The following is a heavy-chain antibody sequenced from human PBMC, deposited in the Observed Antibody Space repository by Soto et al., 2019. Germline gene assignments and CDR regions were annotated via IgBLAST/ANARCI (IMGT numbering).Heavy chain of an antibody. CDR1: GDISPRYG. J-gene: IGHJ4*02. V-gene: IGHV1-18*01. CDR3: AGDDGTHGTLDQ. CDR2: INCYNGVT. D-gene: IGHD1-1*01. Sequence: QVQLVQSGPEVKKPGALVKVSCKASGDISPRYGISWVRQAPGQGLEWLGWINCYNGVTNYAQSPHGTVTLTTGSSTSRAYMEVRSLRFHDTAVYYCAGDDGTHGTLDQWGQGTLVTVSS.